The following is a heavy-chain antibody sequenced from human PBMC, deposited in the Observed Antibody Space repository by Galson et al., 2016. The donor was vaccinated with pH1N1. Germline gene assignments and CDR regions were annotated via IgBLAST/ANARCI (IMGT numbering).Heavy chain of an antibody. J-gene: IGHJ4*01. V-gene: IGHV3-30*04. D-gene: IGHD6-13*01. CDR2: ISYGGQIK. Sequence: SLRLSCAGSGFDFSSYNMHWVRQAPGKALEWVAVISYGGQIKQSIDSVKGRFTISRDNSRSTLSLQMNNLRVDDSAVYYCVTRRPTTAPGIIDYWGHGTLVTVS. CDR1: GFDFSSYN. CDR3: VTRRPTTAPGIIDY.